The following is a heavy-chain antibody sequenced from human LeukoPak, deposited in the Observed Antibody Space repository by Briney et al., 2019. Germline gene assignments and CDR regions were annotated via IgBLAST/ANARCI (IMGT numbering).Heavy chain of an antibody. D-gene: IGHD6-13*01. Sequence: ASVKVSCKASGGTFSSYAISWVRQGPGQGLEWMGGIIPIFGTANYAQKFQGRVTITADESTSTAYMELSSLRSEDTAVYYCARGSIAAAATGWFDPWGQGTLVTVSS. CDR2: IIPIFGTA. V-gene: IGHV1-69*01. CDR3: ARGSIAAAATGWFDP. CDR1: GGTFSSYA. J-gene: IGHJ5*02.